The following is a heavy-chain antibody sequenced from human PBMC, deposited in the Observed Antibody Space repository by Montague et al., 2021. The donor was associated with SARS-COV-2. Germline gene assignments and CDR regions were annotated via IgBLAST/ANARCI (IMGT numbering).Heavy chain of an antibody. CDR1: GYSFTSYW. CDR2: IDPSDSYT. J-gene: IGHJ5*02. Sequence: QSGAEVKKPGESLRISCKGSGYSFTSYWISWVRQMPGKGLEWMGRIDPSDSYTNYSPSFQGHVTISADKSISTAYLQWSSLKASDTAMYYCARHLYCSGSYLNWFDPWGQGTLVTVSA. D-gene: IGHD3-10*01. CDR3: ARHLYCSGSYLNWFDP. V-gene: IGHV5-10-1*01.